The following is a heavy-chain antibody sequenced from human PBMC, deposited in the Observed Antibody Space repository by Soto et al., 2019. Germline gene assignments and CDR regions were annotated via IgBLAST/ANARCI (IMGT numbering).Heavy chain of an antibody. CDR3: AKPLSGSWYFDY. V-gene: IGHV3-30*18. Sequence: QVQLVESGGGVVQPGTSLRLSCSASGFAFSSYGMHWVRQAPGKGLEWVAVISYDGSNIYYADSVKGRFTISRDNSKNTLYLHMTSLRAEDTAVYYCAKPLSGSWYFDYWGQGTLVTVSS. J-gene: IGHJ4*02. CDR2: ISYDGSNI. CDR1: GFAFSSYG. D-gene: IGHD6-13*01.